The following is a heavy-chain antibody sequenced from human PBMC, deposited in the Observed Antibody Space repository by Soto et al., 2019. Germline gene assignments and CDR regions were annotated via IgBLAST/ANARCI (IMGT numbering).Heavy chain of an antibody. CDR3: ARHYSSGSRNWFDP. V-gene: IGHV4-39*01. CDR2: IYYSGST. D-gene: IGHD6-19*01. Sequence: SETLSLTCIVSGGSINSSSYFWVWVRHPPGKGLEWIGSIYYSGSTYYNPSLRSRVTISVDTSKNQFSLKLSSVTAADTAVFYCARHYSSGSRNWFDPWGQGTLVTVSS. J-gene: IGHJ5*02. CDR1: GGSINSSSYF.